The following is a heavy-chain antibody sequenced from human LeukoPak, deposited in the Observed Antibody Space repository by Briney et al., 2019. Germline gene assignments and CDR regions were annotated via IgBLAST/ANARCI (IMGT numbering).Heavy chain of an antibody. CDR1: GFSFTDFD. J-gene: IGHJ4*02. CDR3: AKADGDAPFQY. CDR2: IRYDGSDK. D-gene: IGHD2-2*01. V-gene: IGHV3-30*02. Sequence: PGGSLRLSCTASGFSFTDFDMTWVRQTPGKRLVWVAFIRYDGSDKYYADSVKGRFTISRDNSKNTLYLQMNSLRPDDTAVYYCAKADGDAPFQYWGQGTLVSVSS.